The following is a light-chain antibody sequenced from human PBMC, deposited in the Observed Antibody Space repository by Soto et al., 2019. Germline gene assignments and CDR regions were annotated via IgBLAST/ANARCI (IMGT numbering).Light chain of an antibody. V-gene: IGLV2-14*01. CDR3: SSYTNINTRACV. Sequence: QSALTQPASVSGSPGQSITISCTGTSSDVAFYNHVSWYQQHPGKAPKLLIYEVNNRPSGVSNRFSGSKSGNTASLTISGLQAEDEAEYYCSSYTNINTRACVFGTGTKLTVL. J-gene: IGLJ1*01. CDR1: SSDVAFYNH. CDR2: EVN.